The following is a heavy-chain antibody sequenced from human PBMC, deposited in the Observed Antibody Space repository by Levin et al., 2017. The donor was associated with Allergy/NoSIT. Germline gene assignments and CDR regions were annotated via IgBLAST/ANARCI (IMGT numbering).Heavy chain of an antibody. V-gene: IGHV3-72*01. CDR1: GLTLSDHY. J-gene: IGHJ3*02. CDR2: SRNKAKSYTT. CDR3: VSVVVPTQGPFDI. D-gene: IGHD2-21*01. Sequence: GESLKISCAASGLTLSDHYIDWVRQAPGKGLEWVGRSRNKAKSYTTDYAESVKARFTIFRDDSENALYLQMISLKTEDTGVYYCVSVVVPTQGPFDIWGQGTMVTVSS.